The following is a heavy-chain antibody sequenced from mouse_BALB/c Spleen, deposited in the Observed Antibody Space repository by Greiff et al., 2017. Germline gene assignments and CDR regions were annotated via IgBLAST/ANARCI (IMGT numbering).Heavy chain of an antibody. CDR1: GYTFTNYW. CDR2: IYPGGGYT. V-gene: IGHV1-63*01. Sequence: QVQLKESGAELVRPGTSVKISCKASGYTFTNYWLGWVKQRPGHGLEWIGDIYPGGGYTNYNEKFKGKATLTSDKSSSTAYMELSSLTSEDSAVYYCASEVYYYGSSYFDYWGQGTTLTVSS. CDR3: ASEVYYYGSSYFDY. J-gene: IGHJ2*01. D-gene: IGHD1-1*01.